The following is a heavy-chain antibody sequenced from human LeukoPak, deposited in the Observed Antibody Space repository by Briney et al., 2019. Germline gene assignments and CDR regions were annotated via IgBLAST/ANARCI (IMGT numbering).Heavy chain of an antibody. Sequence: PGGSLRLSCAASGFTFSNYWMHWVRQVPGKRLVWVSRINDDGSATFYADSVKGRFTISRDDSKNTLYLQMKNLRADDTAVYYCAKDGAWLRFDDWGQGILVTVSS. J-gene: IGHJ4*02. D-gene: IGHD5-12*01. CDR1: GFTFSNYW. CDR3: AKDGAWLRFDD. V-gene: IGHV3-74*01. CDR2: INDDGSAT.